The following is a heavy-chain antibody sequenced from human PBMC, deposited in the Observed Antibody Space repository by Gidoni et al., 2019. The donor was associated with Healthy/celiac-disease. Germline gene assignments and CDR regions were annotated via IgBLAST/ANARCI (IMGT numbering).Heavy chain of an antibody. Sequence: QVQLVQSGAEVKKPGSSVKVSCKASGGTFSSYAISWVRQAPGQGLEWMGGIIPIVGTANYAQKFQGRVTITADESTSTAYMELSSLRSEDTAVYYCARARGKQLVRSRVGAYYYGMDVWGQGTTVTVSS. V-gene: IGHV1-69*01. J-gene: IGHJ6*02. CDR1: GGTFSSYA. D-gene: IGHD6-6*01. CDR3: ARARGKQLVRSRVGAYYYGMDV. CDR2: IIPIVGTA.